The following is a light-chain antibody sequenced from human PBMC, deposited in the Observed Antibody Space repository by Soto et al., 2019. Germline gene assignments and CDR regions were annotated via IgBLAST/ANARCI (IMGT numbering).Light chain of an antibody. V-gene: IGKV3-11*01. CDR1: QSFRGL. CDR3: QQRHMWPIT. CDR2: DAY. J-gene: IGKJ5*01. Sequence: VLTQSPVTLSLSPGERATLSCRASQSFRGLLAWYQQKPGQAPRLLIHDAYNRATGIPPRFSGSGSGTDFTLTISSLEPEDSAVYYCQQRHMWPITFGQGTRLEIK.